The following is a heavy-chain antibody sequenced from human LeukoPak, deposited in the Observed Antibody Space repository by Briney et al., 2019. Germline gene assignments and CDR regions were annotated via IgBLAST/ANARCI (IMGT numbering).Heavy chain of an antibody. D-gene: IGHD1-26*01. CDR2: IKQDGVEK. Sequence: PGGSLRLSCAASGFTFSSYWMNWVRQAPGKGREWVANIKQDGVEKYYVASVKGRFTISRDNAKNSLYLQMNSLRAEDTAVYFCAREILGATLFDSWGQGTLVTVSS. CDR1: GFTFSSYW. J-gene: IGHJ4*02. CDR3: AREILGATLFDS. V-gene: IGHV3-7*01.